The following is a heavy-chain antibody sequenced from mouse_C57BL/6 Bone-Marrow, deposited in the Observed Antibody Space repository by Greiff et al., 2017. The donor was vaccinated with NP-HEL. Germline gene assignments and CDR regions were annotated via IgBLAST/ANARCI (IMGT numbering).Heavy chain of an antibody. Sequence: QVQLKQSGAELVKPGASVKMSCKASGYTFTTYPIEWMKQNHGKSLEWIGNFHPYNDDTKYNEKFKGKATLTVEKSSSTVYLELSRLTSDDSAVYYCARHYYGSSHVWYFEVWGTGTTVTVSS. J-gene: IGHJ1*03. V-gene: IGHV1-47*01. D-gene: IGHD1-1*01. CDR2: FHPYNDDT. CDR1: GYTFTTYP. CDR3: ARHYYGSSHVWYFEV.